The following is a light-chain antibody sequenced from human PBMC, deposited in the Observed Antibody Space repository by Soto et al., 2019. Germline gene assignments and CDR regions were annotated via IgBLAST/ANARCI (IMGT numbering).Light chain of an antibody. CDR1: SSDVGTYNW. V-gene: IGLV2-11*01. Sequence: QSALTQPRSVSGSPGQSVTISCTGTSSDVGTYNWLSWYQQHPGKAPKLMIFDVSRRPSGVPDRFSASKAGNTASLSVSGLQVEDEADYYCSLYAGGNNVIFGGGTQLPS. CDR3: SLYAGGNNVI. J-gene: IGLJ2*01. CDR2: DVS.